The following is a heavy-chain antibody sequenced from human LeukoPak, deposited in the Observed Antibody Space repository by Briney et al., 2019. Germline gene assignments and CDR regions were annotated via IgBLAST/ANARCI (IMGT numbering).Heavy chain of an antibody. J-gene: IGHJ4*02. D-gene: IGHD3-22*01. CDR1: GFTFSSYE. CDR3: AREKFYDNSGYDY. CDR2: ISSSGSTV. V-gene: IGHV3-48*03. Sequence: GGSLRLSCAASGFTFSSYEMNWVRQAAGQGLEWVAYISSSGSTVYYADSVKGRFTISRDNAKNSLFLQMNSLSAEDTADYYCAREKFYDNSGYDYWGQGTLVTVSS.